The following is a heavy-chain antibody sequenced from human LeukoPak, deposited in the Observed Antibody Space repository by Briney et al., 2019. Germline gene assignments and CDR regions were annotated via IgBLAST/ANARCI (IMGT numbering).Heavy chain of an antibody. Sequence: PGGSLRLSCAASGFTFSSYWMNWVRQAPGKGLEWVAYIKQDGSEKYYVDSVKGRFTISRDNAKNSLYLQMNSLRAEDTAVYYCARDEWVVAATNYYYGMDVWGQGTTVTVSS. J-gene: IGHJ6*02. CDR2: IKQDGSEK. V-gene: IGHV3-7*03. CDR1: GFTFSSYW. D-gene: IGHD2-15*01. CDR3: ARDEWVVAATNYYYGMDV.